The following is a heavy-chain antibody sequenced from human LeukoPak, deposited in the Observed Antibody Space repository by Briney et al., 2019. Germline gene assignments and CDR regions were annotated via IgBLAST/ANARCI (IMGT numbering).Heavy chain of an antibody. CDR3: AREKGEYYYDSSGYYLRGVFDY. J-gene: IGHJ4*02. Sequence: ASVKVSCKASGGTFTSFAITWVRQAPGQGLEWMGWISAYNGNTNYAQKLQGRVTMTTDTSTSTAYMELRSLRSDDTAVYYCAREKGEYYYDSSGYYLRGVFDYWGQGTLVTVSS. CDR2: ISAYNGNT. V-gene: IGHV1-18*01. CDR1: GGTFTSFA. D-gene: IGHD3-22*01.